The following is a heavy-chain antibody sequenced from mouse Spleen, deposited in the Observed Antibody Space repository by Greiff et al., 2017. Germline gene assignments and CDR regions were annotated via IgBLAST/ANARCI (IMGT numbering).Heavy chain of an antibody. CDR3: ARTNWDGGTFDY. D-gene: IGHD4-1*02. J-gene: IGHJ2*01. V-gene: IGHV1-82*01. Sequence: QVQLKQSGPELVKPGASVKISCKASGYAFSSSWMNWVKQRPGKGLEWIGRIYPGDGDTNYNGKFKGKATLTADKSSSTAYMQLSSLTSEDSAVYFCARTNWDGGTFDYWGQGTTLTVSS. CDR1: GYAFSSSW. CDR2: IYPGDGDT.